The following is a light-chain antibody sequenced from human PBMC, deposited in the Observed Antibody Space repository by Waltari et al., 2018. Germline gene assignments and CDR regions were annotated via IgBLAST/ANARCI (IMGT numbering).Light chain of an antibody. J-gene: IGKJ4*01. CDR2: GAS. CDR1: QAINGY. Sequence: DIQVTQSPSSLSAPVGDRVTITCRTSQAINGYLNWYQQKPGKAPKILIYGASNLQSGVPSRFSGSGSGTDFTLTISSLQPEDFATYYCRQSYTTPLTFGGGTKVEIK. CDR3: RQSYTTPLT. V-gene: IGKV1-39*01.